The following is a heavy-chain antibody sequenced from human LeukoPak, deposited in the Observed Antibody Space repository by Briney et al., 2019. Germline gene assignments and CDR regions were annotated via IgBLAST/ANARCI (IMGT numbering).Heavy chain of an antibody. V-gene: IGHV3-48*03. J-gene: IGHJ4*02. CDR2: ISSSGSTI. D-gene: IGHD3-3*01. Sequence: GGSLRLFCAASGFTFSSYEMKWVRQAPGKGREWVSYISSSGSTIYYADRVKGRFTISRDNAKNSLYLQMNSLRAEDTAVYYCARPYDFGSGGGFDYWGQGTLVTVSS. CDR1: GFTFSSYE. CDR3: ARPYDFGSGGGFDY.